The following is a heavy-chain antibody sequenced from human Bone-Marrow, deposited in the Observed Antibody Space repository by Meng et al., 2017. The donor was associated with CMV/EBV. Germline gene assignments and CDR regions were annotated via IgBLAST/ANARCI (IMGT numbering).Heavy chain of an antibody. CDR3: ARVGITIFGVVIESSDYFAY. D-gene: IGHD3-3*01. Sequence: GESLKISCAASGFTFSSYWVSWVRQAPGKGLEWVANIKQDGSEKYYVDSVKGRFTISRDNAKNSLYLQMNSLRAEDTAVYYCARVGITIFGVVIESSDYFAYWGQGTRVTVSS. J-gene: IGHJ4*02. V-gene: IGHV3-7*01. CDR2: IKQDGSEK. CDR1: GFTFSSYW.